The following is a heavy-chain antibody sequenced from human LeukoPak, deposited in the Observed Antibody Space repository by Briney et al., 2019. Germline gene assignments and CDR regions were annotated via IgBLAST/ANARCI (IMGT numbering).Heavy chain of an antibody. D-gene: IGHD3-10*01. Sequence: PGGSLRLSCAASGLTVSSYMSWVRQAPGKGLEWVSVIYSGGSIYYADSVKGRFTISRDKSKNTLYLQMNSLRAEDTAVYYCARDGSGSGNYYNVAGFDYWGQGTLVTVSS. CDR1: GLTVSSY. V-gene: IGHV3-66*01. CDR3: ARDGSGSGNYYNVAGFDY. CDR2: IYSGGSI. J-gene: IGHJ4*02.